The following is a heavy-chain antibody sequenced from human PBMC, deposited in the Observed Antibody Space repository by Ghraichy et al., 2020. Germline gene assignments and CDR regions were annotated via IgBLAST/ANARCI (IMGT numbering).Heavy chain of an antibody. CDR3: ARGTFGRYYFDY. CDR1: GFTVSDSY. Sequence: GESLRLSCAASGFTVSDSYMIWVRQAPGKGLEWVSVIYIGGTTYYADSVKGRFTISRHISNNTLSLQMNSLRAKDTAVYSCARGTFGRYYFDYWGQGTLVTVSS. CDR2: IYIGGTT. V-gene: IGHV3-53*04. J-gene: IGHJ4*02. D-gene: IGHD3-16*01.